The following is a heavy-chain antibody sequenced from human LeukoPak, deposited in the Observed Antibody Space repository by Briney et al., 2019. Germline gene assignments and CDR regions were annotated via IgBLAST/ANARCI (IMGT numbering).Heavy chain of an antibody. CDR3: ARDGPPYYYYYMDV. CDR1: GFTLSSYW. Sequence: GGSLTLSCAASGFTLSSYWKSWVRQAPGKGLEWVADIKQDGSEKYYVDSVKGRFTISRDNAKKSLYLQMNSLRVEDTAVYYCARDGPPYYYYYMDVWGKGTTVTVS. CDR2: IKQDGSEK. J-gene: IGHJ6*03. V-gene: IGHV3-7*01. D-gene: IGHD3/OR15-3a*01.